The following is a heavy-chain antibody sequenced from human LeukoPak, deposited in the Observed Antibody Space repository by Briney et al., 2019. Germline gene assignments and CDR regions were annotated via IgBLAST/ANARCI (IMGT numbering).Heavy chain of an antibody. Sequence: PGGSLRLSCAASGFTFSGYAMSWVRQAPGKGLEWVSAIGGSGFTTFYADSVKGRFTISRDNSLNTLYLQMNSLRAEDTAVYYCAKGTLMKTHGISWDPFDYWGQGTLVTVSS. CDR2: IGGSGFTT. D-gene: IGHD6-13*01. CDR3: AKGTLMKTHGISWDPFDY. J-gene: IGHJ4*02. CDR1: GFTFSGYA. V-gene: IGHV3-23*01.